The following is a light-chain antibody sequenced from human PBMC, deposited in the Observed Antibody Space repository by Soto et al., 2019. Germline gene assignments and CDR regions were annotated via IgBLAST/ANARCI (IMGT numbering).Light chain of an antibody. J-gene: IGKJ3*01. Sequence: DIQITQSPATLSASVGDRVTITCRASQSIGDSLAWYQQKPGKAPYLLISDVSSLERGVPSRFSGSGSGTDFTFTISSLPREDIATYYCQQYDNLITFGPGTKVDIK. CDR2: DVS. V-gene: IGKV1-5*01. CDR3: QQYDNLIT. CDR1: QSIGDS.